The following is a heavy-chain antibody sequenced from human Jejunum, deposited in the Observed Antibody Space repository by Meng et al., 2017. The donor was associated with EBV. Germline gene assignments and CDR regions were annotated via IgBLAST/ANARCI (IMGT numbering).Heavy chain of an antibody. D-gene: IGHD6-25*01. CDR1: GCTFSTYW. CDR3: SRDLAGSDDD. J-gene: IGHJ4*02. Sequence: EVQLVESGGALVQPGGSLRLSCAASGCTFSTYWMHWVRQAPGKGLVWISRINENGRTTTYADSVRGRFTISRDNTKNTLYLQMNSLRAEDTAVYFCSRDLAGSDDDWGQGTLFTVSS. CDR2: INENGRTT. V-gene: IGHV3-74*01.